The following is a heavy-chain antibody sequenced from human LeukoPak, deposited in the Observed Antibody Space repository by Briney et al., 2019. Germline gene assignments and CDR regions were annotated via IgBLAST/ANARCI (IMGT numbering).Heavy chain of an antibody. CDR2: IYYSGST. CDR3: ASPSAYASFDY. Sequence: SETLSLTCTVSGGSISSSSYYWGWIRQPPGKGLEWIGSIYYSGSTYYNPSLKSRVTISVDTSKNQFSLKLSSVAAADTAVYYCASPSAYASFDYWGQGTLVTVSS. D-gene: IGHD2-2*01. J-gene: IGHJ4*02. V-gene: IGHV4-39*01. CDR1: GGSISSSSYY.